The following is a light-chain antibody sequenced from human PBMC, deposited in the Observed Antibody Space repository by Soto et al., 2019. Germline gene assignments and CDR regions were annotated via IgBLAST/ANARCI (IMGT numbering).Light chain of an antibody. J-gene: IGLJ1*01. V-gene: IGLV2-14*03. CDR1: SSDVGGYNY. Sequence: QSVLTQPASVSGSPGQSITISCTGTSSDVGGYNYVSWYQRHPGEAPKLIIYDVSNRPSGVSDRFSGSKSGNTASLTISGLQAEDEADYYCSSYTSSISYVFGTGTRSP. CDR2: DVS. CDR3: SSYTSSISYV.